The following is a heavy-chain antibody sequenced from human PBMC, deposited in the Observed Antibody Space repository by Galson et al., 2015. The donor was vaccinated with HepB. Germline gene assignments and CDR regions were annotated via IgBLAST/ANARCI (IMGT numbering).Heavy chain of an antibody. CDR1: GFTFRSYK. D-gene: IGHD2-8*01. V-gene: IGHV3-23*01. Sequence: SLRLSCAASGFTFRSYKVSWVRQAPGKGLEWVSGSSNSGTRTYYADSVKGRFTISRDNSKSTLDLQMNTLRAEDTAIYYCATTTGVYADYWGEGTLVTVSS. CDR3: ATTTGVYADY. J-gene: IGHJ4*02. CDR2: SSNSGTRT.